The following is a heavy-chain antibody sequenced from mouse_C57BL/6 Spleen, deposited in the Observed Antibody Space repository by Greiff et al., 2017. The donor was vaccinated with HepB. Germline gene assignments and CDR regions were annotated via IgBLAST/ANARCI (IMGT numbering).Heavy chain of an antibody. CDR2: ISSGSSTI. D-gene: IGHD2-5*01. Sequence: EVQGVESGGGLVKPGGSLKLSCAASGFTFSDCGMHWVRQAPEKGLEWVAYISSGSSTIYYADTVKGRFTISRDNAKNTLFLQMTSLRSEDTAMYYCAKSNYGAWFAYWGQGTLVTVSA. J-gene: IGHJ3*01. V-gene: IGHV5-17*01. CDR3: AKSNYGAWFAY. CDR1: GFTFSDCG.